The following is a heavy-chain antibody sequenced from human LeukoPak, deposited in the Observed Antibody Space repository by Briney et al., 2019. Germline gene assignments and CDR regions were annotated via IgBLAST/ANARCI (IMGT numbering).Heavy chain of an antibody. CDR3: AAGIAAAGETFPFDY. D-gene: IGHD6-13*01. J-gene: IGHJ4*02. Sequence: ASVKVSCKVSGYTLTELSMHWVRQAPGKGLEWMGGFDPEDGETIYAQKFQGRVTMTEDTSTDTAYMELSSLRSEDTAVYYCAAGIAAAGETFPFDYWGQGTLVTVSS. V-gene: IGHV1-24*01. CDR1: GYTLTELS. CDR2: FDPEDGET.